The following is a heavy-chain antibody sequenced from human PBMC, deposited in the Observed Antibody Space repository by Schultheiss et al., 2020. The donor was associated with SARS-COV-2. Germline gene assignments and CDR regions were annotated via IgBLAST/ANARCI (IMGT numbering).Heavy chain of an antibody. CDR2: IIPNSGGT. Sequence: ASVKVSCKASGYTFTSYAMNWVRQAPGQGLEWMGGIIPNSGGTNYAQKLQGRVTMTRNTSISTAYMELSSLRSEDTAVYYCTRHPWESVAVAEWFDPWGQGTLVTVSS. CDR3: TRHPWESVAVAEWFDP. V-gene: IGHV1-8*02. D-gene: IGHD6-19*01. CDR1: GYTFTSYA. J-gene: IGHJ5*02.